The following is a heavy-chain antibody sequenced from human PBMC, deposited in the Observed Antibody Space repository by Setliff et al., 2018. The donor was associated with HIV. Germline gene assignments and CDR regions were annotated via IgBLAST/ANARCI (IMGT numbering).Heavy chain of an antibody. J-gene: IGHJ4*02. D-gene: IGHD3-22*01. V-gene: IGHV4-39*07. CDR2: VHYTGRT. CDR3: ARAPPYYYDSSGSSFRFDF. Sequence: SETLSLTCSVSGGSISSTSYYWGWIRQPPGKGLEWIGSVHYTGRTQYNPSLKSRLTMSVDKSNHQFSLRLTSVTAADTAVYYCARAPPYYYDSSGSSFRFDFLGQGTLVTVSS. CDR1: GGSISSTSYY.